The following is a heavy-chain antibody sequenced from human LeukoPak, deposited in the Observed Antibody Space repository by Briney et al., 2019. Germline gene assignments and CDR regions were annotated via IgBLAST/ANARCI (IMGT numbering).Heavy chain of an antibody. CDR1: GFTFPSSA. V-gene: IGHV1-58*01. D-gene: IGHD2-2*01. J-gene: IGHJ3*02. Sequence: AASVKVSCKASGFTFPSSAVQWVRQARGQRLEWIGWIVVGSGNTNYAQKFQERVTITRDMSTSTAYMELSSLRSEDTAVYYCAAWKYQLPSRYAFDIWGQGTMVTVSS. CDR3: AAWKYQLPSRYAFDI. CDR2: IVVGSGNT.